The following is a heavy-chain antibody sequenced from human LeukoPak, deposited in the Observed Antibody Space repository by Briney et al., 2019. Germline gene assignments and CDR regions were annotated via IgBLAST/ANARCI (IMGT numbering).Heavy chain of an antibody. D-gene: IGHD3-22*01. Sequence: GGSLRLSCAASGFTFSSYGMHWVRQAPGKGLEWVAFIRYDGSNKFYADSVKGRFTISRDNSKSTLYLQMNSLRADDTAVYYCANSGGYYPTGYFDYWGQGTLVTVSS. J-gene: IGHJ4*02. CDR3: ANSGGYYPTGYFDY. CDR1: GFTFSSYG. V-gene: IGHV3-30*02. CDR2: IRYDGSNK.